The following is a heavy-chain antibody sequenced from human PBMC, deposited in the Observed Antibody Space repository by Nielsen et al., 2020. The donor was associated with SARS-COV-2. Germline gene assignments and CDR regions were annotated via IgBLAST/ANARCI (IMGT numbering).Heavy chain of an antibody. CDR2: ISSDGSDY. CDR1: KFTSSRYT. Sequence: GESLKISCAASKFTSSRYTMHWVRQAPGKGLEWVAVISSDGSDYYYAESVKGRFTISRDNSKNTLYLQMNSLRAEDTAVYYCAKRSGYTSGWYGDYWGQGTLVTVSS. D-gene: IGHD6-19*01. J-gene: IGHJ4*02. CDR3: AKRSGYTSGWYGDY. V-gene: IGHV3-30*04.